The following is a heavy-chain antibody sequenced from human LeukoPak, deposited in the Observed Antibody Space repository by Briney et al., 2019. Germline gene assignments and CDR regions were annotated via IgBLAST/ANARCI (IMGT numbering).Heavy chain of an antibody. D-gene: IGHD5-12*01. J-gene: IGHJ4*02. Sequence: GRSLRLSCGASGFTFSNYAMHWVRQAPGKGLEWVAVISYDGTNKYYADSVKGRCTISRDNSKNTLYLQMNSLRAEDTAVFYCARDRSSYEYYFDYWGQGTLVTVSS. CDR1: GFTFSNYA. CDR2: ISYDGTNK. CDR3: ARDRSSYEYYFDY. V-gene: IGHV3-30-3*01.